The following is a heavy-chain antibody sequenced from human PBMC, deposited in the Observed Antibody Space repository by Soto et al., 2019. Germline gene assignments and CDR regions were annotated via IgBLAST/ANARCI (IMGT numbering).Heavy chain of an antibody. CDR3: ARFTILSKNTPPY. J-gene: IGHJ4*02. CDR2: INHSGST. V-gene: IGHV4-34*01. D-gene: IGHD3-3*01. Sequence: QVQLQQWGAGLLKPSETLSLTCAVYGGSFSGYYWSWIRQPPGKGLEWIGEINHSGSTNYNPSLKSRVTISVDTSKNQFSLKLSSVTAADTAVYYCARFTILSKNTPPYWGQGTLVTVSS. CDR1: GGSFSGYY.